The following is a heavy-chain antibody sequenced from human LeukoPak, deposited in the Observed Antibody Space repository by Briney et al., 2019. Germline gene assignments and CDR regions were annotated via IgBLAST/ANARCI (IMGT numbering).Heavy chain of an antibody. CDR1: GGSFSGDY. CDR2: INYVGST. J-gene: IGHJ3*02. D-gene: IGHD2-15*01. V-gene: IGHV4-34*01. Sequence: SETLSLTCAVSGGSFSGDYWSWIRQPPGEGLEWIGEINYVGSTNYNPSLKSRVTLSVDTSKNQFSLELRSVTAADTAVYYCARHDVVSRAFDIWGPGTMVTVSS. CDR3: ARHDVVSRAFDI.